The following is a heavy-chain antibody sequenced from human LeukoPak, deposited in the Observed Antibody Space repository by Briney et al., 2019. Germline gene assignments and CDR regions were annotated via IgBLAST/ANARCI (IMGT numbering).Heavy chain of an antibody. Sequence: GGSLRLSCAASGCTFSSLWMYWVGQAPGKGVGRVLFINIPVNSTTYAASVKGRFPISIDNAKNTLFLQMNILRAEDTALYYCARVTDDSSGNWPDYWGQGTLVTVSS. D-gene: IGHD3-22*01. V-gene: IGHV3-74*03. CDR2: INIPVNST. CDR3: ARVTDDSSGNWPDY. CDR1: GCTFSSLW. J-gene: IGHJ4*02.